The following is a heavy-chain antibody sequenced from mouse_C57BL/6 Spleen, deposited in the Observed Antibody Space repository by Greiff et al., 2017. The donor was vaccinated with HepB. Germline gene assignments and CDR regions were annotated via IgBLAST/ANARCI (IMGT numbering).Heavy chain of an antibody. CDR2: ISSGGSYT. CDR1: GFTFSSYG. Sequence: EVQRVESGGDLVKPGGSLKLSCAASGFTFSSYGMSWVRQTPDKRLEWVATISSGGSYTYYPDSVKGRFTISRDNAKNTLYLQMSSLKSEDTAMYYCARGRDGYVGYFDVWGTGTTVTVSS. V-gene: IGHV5-6*01. J-gene: IGHJ1*03. D-gene: IGHD2-2*01. CDR3: ARGRDGYVGYFDV.